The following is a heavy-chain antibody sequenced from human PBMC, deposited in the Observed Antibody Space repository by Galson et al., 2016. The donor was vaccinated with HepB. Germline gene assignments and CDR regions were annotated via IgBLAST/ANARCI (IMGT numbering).Heavy chain of an antibody. Sequence: SLRLSCAASGFTFSSYWMSWVRQAPGKGLEWVANIKQDGTQKDYVDSVKGRFTISRDNAKNSLYLQMNSLRVEDTAVYYCAREGKGGFDIWGQGTMVTVSS. CDR3: AREGKGGFDI. V-gene: IGHV3-7*01. CDR1: GFTFSSYW. D-gene: IGHD2-15*01. CDR2: IKQDGTQK. J-gene: IGHJ3*02.